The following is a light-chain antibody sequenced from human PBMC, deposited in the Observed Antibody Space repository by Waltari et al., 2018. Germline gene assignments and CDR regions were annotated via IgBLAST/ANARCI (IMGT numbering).Light chain of an antibody. J-gene: IGKJ1*01. Sequence: EIVMTQSPATLSVSPGERATLSCRASQIVSSNLAWYQQKPGQAPRLLIYGASTRATGIPARFSGSGSGTEFTLTISSLQSEDFAVYYCQQYNNPPPLTFGQGT. CDR3: QQYNNPPPLT. CDR2: GAS. V-gene: IGKV3-15*01. CDR1: QIVSSN.